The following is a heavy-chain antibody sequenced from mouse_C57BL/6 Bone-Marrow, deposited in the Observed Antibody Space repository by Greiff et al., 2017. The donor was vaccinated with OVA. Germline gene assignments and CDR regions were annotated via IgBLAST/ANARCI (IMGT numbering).Heavy chain of an antibody. D-gene: IGHD1-1*01. V-gene: IGHV1-50*01. CDR1: GYTFTSYW. J-gene: IGHJ2*01. CDR2: IDPSDSYT. Sequence: QVQLQQPGAELVKPGASVKLSCKASGYTFTSYWMQWVNQRPGQGLEWIGEIDPSDSYTNYNQKFKGKATLTVDTSSSTAYMQLSSLTSEDSAVYYCARRGGYYGYWGQGTTLTVSS. CDR3: ARRGGYYGY.